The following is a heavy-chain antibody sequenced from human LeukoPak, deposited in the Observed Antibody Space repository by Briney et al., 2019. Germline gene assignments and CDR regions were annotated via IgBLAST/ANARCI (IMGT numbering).Heavy chain of an antibody. V-gene: IGHV3-53*01. CDR1: GFTVSSNY. CDR3: AKDRTGSGSYYNTFDY. J-gene: IGHJ4*02. Sequence: GGSLRLSCAASGFTVSSNYMSWVRQAPGKGLEWVSVIYSGGSTYYADSVKGRFTISRDNSKNTLYLQMNSLRAEDTAVYYCAKDRTGSGSYYNTFDYWGQGTLVTVSS. CDR2: IYSGGST. D-gene: IGHD3-10*01.